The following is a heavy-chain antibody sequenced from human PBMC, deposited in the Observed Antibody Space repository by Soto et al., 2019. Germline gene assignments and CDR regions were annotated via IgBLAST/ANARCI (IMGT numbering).Heavy chain of an antibody. J-gene: IGHJ5*02. D-gene: IGHD1-26*01. Sequence: SSETLSLTCTVSGGSISSYYWSWIRQPPGKGLEWIGYIYYSGSTNYNPSLKSRVTISVDTSKNQFSLKLSSVTAADTAVYYCARYSGSYYLFDPWGQGTLVTVSS. CDR1: GGSISSYY. CDR2: IYYSGST. CDR3: ARYSGSYYLFDP. V-gene: IGHV4-59*01.